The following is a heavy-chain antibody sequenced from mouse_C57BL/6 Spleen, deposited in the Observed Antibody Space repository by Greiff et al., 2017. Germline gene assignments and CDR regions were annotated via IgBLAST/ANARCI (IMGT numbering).Heavy chain of an antibody. V-gene: IGHV1-76*01. CDR3: ARNGSSYYYAMDY. J-gene: IGHJ4*01. Sequence: VMLVESGAELVRPGASVKLSCKASGYTFTDYYINWVKQRPGQGLEWIARIYPGSGNTYYNEKFKGKATLTAEKSSSTAYMQLSSLTSEDSAVYFCARNGSSYYYAMDYWGQGTSVTVSS. D-gene: IGHD1-1*01. CDR2: IYPGSGNT. CDR1: GYTFTDYY.